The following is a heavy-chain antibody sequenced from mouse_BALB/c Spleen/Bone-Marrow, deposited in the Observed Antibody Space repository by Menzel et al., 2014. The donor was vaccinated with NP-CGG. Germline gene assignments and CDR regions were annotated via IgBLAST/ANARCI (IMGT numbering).Heavy chain of an antibody. V-gene: IGHV1-39*01. CDR2: INPHYGGT. D-gene: IGHD4-1*01. CDR1: GYSFTDYI. Sequence: EVQLQQSGPELVKPGASVKISCMASGYSFTDYIILWVKQSRGKSLEWIGNINPHYGGTSYNMKFKGKATLTVDKSSSTAYMQLNSLTSEDSAVYYCARANWADYWGQGTTLTVSS. J-gene: IGHJ2*01. CDR3: ARANWADY.